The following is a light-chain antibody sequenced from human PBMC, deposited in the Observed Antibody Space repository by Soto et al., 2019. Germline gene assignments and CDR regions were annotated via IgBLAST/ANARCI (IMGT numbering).Light chain of an antibody. CDR2: RAS. Sequence: EFVLTQSPGTLSLSPGERVTLSCSASRTVISNYLAWYQQKLGQAPRLLISRASNRATGIPDRFIGSGSGTDFTLTISRLEPEDFAIYYCQQYSILPPTFGQGTKLEIK. V-gene: IGKV3-20*01. CDR3: QQYSILPPT. CDR1: RTVISNY. J-gene: IGKJ2*01.